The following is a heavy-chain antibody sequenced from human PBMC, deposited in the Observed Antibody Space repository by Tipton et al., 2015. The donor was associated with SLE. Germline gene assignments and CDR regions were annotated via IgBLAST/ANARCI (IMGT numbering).Heavy chain of an antibody. CDR3: AREEGDVDAFDI. V-gene: IGHV3-33*08. CDR1: GFTFSSSA. Sequence: SLRLSCAASGFTFSSSAMSWVRQAPGKGLEWVSAIWYDGSNKYYADSVKGRFTISRDNSKNTLYLQMSSLRAEDTAVYYCAREEGDVDAFDIWGQGTMVTVSS. J-gene: IGHJ3*02. CDR2: IWYDGSNK.